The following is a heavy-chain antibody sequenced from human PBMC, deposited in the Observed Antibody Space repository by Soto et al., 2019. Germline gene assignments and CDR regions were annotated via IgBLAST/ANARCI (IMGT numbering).Heavy chain of an antibody. Sequence: QAQLVQSGAEVKKPGASVKVSCKASGYVFSTYGITWVRQAPGQGLEWMGWISGYNGNTDDGQKLKGRVTLTIDASTTTAYMDLRNLKSDDTAVYYCARDEVYTSSWYAMDVWGQGTTVIVSS. CDR1: GYVFSTYG. J-gene: IGHJ6*02. D-gene: IGHD6-13*01. CDR3: ARDEVYTSSWYAMDV. V-gene: IGHV1-18*01. CDR2: ISGYNGNT.